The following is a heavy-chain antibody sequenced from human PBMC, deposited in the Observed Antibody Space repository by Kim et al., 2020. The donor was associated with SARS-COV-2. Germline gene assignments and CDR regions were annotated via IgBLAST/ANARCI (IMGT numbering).Heavy chain of an antibody. D-gene: IGHD3-22*01. J-gene: IGHJ4*02. CDR3: ARLYSSPLALDY. Sequence: SETLSLTCTVSGGSISSSSYYWGWIRQPPGKGLEWIGSIYYSGSTYYNPSLKSRVTISVDTSKNQFSLKLSSVTAADTAVYYCARLYSSPLALDYWGQGTLVTVSS. CDR2: IYYSGST. V-gene: IGHV4-39*01. CDR1: GGSISSSSYY.